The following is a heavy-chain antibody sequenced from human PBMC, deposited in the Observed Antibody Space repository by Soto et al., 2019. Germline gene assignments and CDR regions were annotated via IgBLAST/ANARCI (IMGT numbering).Heavy chain of an antibody. CDR2: IYNSGVT. J-gene: IGHJ6*02. V-gene: IGHV4-4*07. D-gene: IGHD6-25*01. CDR1: GGSISSYY. Sequence: AETLALTCTVSGGSISSYYWSWIRQPAGKGLEWIGRIYNSGVTTYNPSLMSRVTLSVDTSKNHFSLKLTSVSAADTAVYYCARDGSDSYGSDVWGQGTTVTVSS. CDR3: ARDGSDSYGSDV.